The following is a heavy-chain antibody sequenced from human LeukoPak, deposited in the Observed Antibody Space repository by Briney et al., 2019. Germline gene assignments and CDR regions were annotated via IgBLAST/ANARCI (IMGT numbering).Heavy chain of an antibody. V-gene: IGHV4-39*01. D-gene: IGHD3-22*01. CDR3: ARHFGGGGYRPQYWYFDL. Sequence: PSETLSPTCTVSGGSISSSSYYWGWIRQPPGKGLEWIGSIYYSGSTYYNPSLKSRVTISVDTSKNQFSLKLSSVTAADTAVYYCARHFGGGGYRPQYWYFDLWGRGTLVTVSS. J-gene: IGHJ2*01. CDR2: IYYSGST. CDR1: GGSISSSSYY.